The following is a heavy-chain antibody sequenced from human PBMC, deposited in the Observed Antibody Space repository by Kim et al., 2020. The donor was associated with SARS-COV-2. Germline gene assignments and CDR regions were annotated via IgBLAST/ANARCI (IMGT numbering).Heavy chain of an antibody. V-gene: IGHV1-69*04. J-gene: IGHJ4*02. CDR3: ARDHEYSTGGENFDY. D-gene: IGHD6-6*01. Sequence: QTFQGRVPITAHNSTSPAYMELSSLRSEDTAVYYCARDHEYSTGGENFDYWGQGTLVTVSS.